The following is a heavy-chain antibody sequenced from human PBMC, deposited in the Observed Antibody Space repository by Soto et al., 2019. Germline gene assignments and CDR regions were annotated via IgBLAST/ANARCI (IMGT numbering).Heavy chain of an antibody. CDR1: GHIFKNHW. CDR3: ARGYYDSGHGYDL. D-gene: IGHD3-10*01. CDR2: IFTRDSET. J-gene: IGHJ5*02. V-gene: IGHV5-51*01. Sequence: GESMKISCQGPGHIFKNHWIGWVRQTPGKGLEWMGLIFTRDSETKTSPSFQGHVSFSVDKSINTVYLQWTSLKTEDTGMYFLARGYYDSGHGYDLWGPGTLVTGSS.